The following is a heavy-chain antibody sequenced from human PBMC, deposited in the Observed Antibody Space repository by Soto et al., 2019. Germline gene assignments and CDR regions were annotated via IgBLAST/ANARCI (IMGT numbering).Heavy chain of an antibody. J-gene: IGHJ6*02. V-gene: IGHV4-59*06. Sequence: SETLSLTCTVSGCSISSYYWSWIRQHPGKGLEWIGYIYYSGSTYYNPSLKSRVTISVDTSKNQFSLKLSSVTAADTAVYYCARQMATYGMDVWGQGTTVTVSS. CDR1: GCSISSYY. D-gene: IGHD5-12*01. CDR3: ARQMATYGMDV. CDR2: IYYSGST.